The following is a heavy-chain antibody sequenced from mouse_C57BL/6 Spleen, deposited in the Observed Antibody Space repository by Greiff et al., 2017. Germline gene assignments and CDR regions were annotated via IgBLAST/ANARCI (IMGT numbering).Heavy chain of an antibody. V-gene: IGHV1-69*01. Sequence: QVQLQQPGAELVMPGASVKLSCKASGYTFTSYWMHWVKQRPGQGLEWIGEIDPSDSYTNYNQKFKGKSTLSVDKSSSTAYMQLSSLTSEDSAVYYCARSGGGFAYWGQGTLVTVSA. J-gene: IGHJ3*01. D-gene: IGHD3-1*01. CDR2: IDPSDSYT. CDR1: GYTFTSYW. CDR3: ARSGGGFAY.